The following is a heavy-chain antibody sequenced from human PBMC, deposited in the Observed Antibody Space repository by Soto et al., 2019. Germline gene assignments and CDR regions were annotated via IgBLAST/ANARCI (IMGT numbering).Heavy chain of an antibody. CDR3: AAHDYPNTNWFDP. Sequence: SAQVSCKASGGTFSSYAISWVRQAPGQGLEWMGGIIPIFGTANYAQKFQGRATITADESTSTAYMELSSLRSEDTAVYYCAAHDYPNTNWFDPWGQGTLVTVSS. J-gene: IGHJ5*02. V-gene: IGHV1-69*13. CDR2: IIPIFGTA. D-gene: IGHD4-17*01. CDR1: GGTFSSYA.